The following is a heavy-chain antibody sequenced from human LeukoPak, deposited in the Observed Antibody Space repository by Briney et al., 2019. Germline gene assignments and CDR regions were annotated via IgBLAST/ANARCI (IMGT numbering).Heavy chain of an antibody. CDR1: GGSINSYY. Sequence: SETLSLTCIVSGGSINSYYWNWIRQPPGKGLEWIGYVFYSGNTNYNPSLKSRVTISVDASKSQLSLKLSSATAADTAVHYCARARDDYINNWFDPWGQGTLVTVSS. CDR3: ARARDDYINNWFDP. V-gene: IGHV4-59*01. CDR2: VFYSGNT. D-gene: IGHD5-24*01. J-gene: IGHJ5*02.